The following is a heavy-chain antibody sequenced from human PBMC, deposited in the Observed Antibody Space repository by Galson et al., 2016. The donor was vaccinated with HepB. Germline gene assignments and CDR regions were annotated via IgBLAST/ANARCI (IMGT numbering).Heavy chain of an antibody. CDR3: ARDTSSSIRADW. CDR1: GFTFSNYG. Sequence: SLRLSCAASGFTFSNYGMHWVRQAPGRGLEWVSIIYIDGTTYYADSVKGRFTISRDSSKNTLFLQMNSLSPEDTSVYYCARDTSSSIRADWWGQGTLVTVSS. CDR2: IYIDGTT. V-gene: IGHV3-NL1*01. D-gene: IGHD2-21*01. J-gene: IGHJ4*02.